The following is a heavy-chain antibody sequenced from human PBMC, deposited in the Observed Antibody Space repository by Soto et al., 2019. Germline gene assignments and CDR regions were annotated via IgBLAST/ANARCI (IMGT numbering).Heavy chain of an antibody. CDR2: IYWNDDK. D-gene: IGHD1-1*01. Sequence: QITLKESGPTLVKPTQTITLTCTFSGFSLSTSGVGVGWIRKPPGKALEWLALIYWNDDKRYSPSLKSRLTLTKYTPKKQVGLTITIMDPLDTATSYCAHKRRGWNGGHIDYWAQGTLDTVSS. J-gene: IGHJ4*02. V-gene: IGHV2-5*01. CDR1: GFSLSTSGVG. CDR3: AHKRRGWNGGHIDY.